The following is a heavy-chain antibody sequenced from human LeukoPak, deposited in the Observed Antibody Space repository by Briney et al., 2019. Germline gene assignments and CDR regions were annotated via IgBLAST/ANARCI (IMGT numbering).Heavy chain of an antibody. CDR3: ARKAGDRHYYGMDV. D-gene: IGHD7-27*01. Sequence: GASVKVSCKASGGTFSSYAISWVRQGPGQGLEWMGRIIPILGIANYAQKFQGRVTITADKSTSTAYMEPSSLRSEDTAVYYCARKAGDRHYYGMDVWGQGTTVTVSS. V-gene: IGHV1-69*04. J-gene: IGHJ6*02. CDR1: GGTFSSYA. CDR2: IIPILGIA.